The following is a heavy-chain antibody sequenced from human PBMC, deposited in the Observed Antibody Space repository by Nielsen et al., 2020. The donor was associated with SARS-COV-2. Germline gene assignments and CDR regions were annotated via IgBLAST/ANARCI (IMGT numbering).Heavy chain of an antibody. CDR2: ISWNSGSI. CDR1: GFTFDDYA. J-gene: IGHJ4*02. Sequence: GGSLRLSCAASGFTFDDYAMHWVRQAPGKGLEWVSGISWNSGSIGYADSVKGRFTISRDNAKNSLYLQMNSLRAEDTALYYCAKAPGPYYGDYVGYWGQGTLVTVSS. D-gene: IGHD4-17*01. CDR3: AKAPGPYYGDYVGY. V-gene: IGHV3-9*01.